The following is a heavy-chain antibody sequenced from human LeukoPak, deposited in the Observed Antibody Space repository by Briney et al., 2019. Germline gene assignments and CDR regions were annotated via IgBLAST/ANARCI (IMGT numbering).Heavy chain of an antibody. CDR3: AKVKRFLGYCSSTSCYTWRYFDY. V-gene: IGHV3-23*01. Sequence: QSGGSLRLSCAASGFTFSSYAMSWVRQAPGKGLEWVSAISGSGGSTYYADSVKGRFTISRDNSKNTLYLQMNSLRAEDTAVYYCAKVKRFLGYCSSTSCYTWRYFDYWGQGTLVTVSS. CDR2: ISGSGGST. D-gene: IGHD2-2*02. J-gene: IGHJ4*02. CDR1: GFTFSSYA.